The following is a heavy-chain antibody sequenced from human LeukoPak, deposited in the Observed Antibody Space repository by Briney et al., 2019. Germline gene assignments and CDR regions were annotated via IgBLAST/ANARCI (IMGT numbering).Heavy chain of an antibody. CDR3: AREDWGSPGLLDY. CDR2: ISSSSSTI. V-gene: IGHV3-48*01. CDR1: GFTFSSYS. D-gene: IGHD7-27*01. J-gene: IGHJ4*02. Sequence: PGGSLRLSCAASGFTFSSYSMNWVRQAPGKGLEWVSYISSSSSTIYYADSVKGRFTISRDNAKNSLYLQMNSLRAEDTAVYYCAREDWGSPGLLDYWGQGTLITVSS.